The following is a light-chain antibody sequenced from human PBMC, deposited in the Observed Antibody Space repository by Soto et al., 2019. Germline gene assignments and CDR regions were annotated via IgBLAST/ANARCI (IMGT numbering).Light chain of an antibody. CDR3: QQYNNWPRT. CDR2: GAS. CDR1: QSVSSN. J-gene: IGKJ2*01. Sequence: DIVMTQSPATLSVSPGERATVSCRASQSVSSNLAWYQQKPGQAPRLLIYGASTRDTGIPSRFSGSGSGTEFTLTIGSLQSEDFAVYYCQQYNNWPRTFGRGTKLEIK. V-gene: IGKV3-15*01.